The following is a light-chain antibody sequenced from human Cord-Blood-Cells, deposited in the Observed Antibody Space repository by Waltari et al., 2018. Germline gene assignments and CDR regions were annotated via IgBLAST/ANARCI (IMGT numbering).Light chain of an antibody. Sequence: QPALPQPRPVSGSPGQSVPISCPGPSSDVGGSTDVSWYQQHPGKAPKLMIYDVSKRPSGVPARFSGSKSGNTASLTISGLQAEDEADYYCCSYAGSYTWVFGGGTKLTVL. CDR2: DVS. CDR1: SSDVGGSTD. CDR3: CSYAGSYTWV. V-gene: IGLV2-11*01. J-gene: IGLJ3*02.